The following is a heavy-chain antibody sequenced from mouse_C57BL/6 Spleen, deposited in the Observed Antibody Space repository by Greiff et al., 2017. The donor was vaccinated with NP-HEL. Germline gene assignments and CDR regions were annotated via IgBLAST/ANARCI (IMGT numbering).Heavy chain of an antibody. D-gene: IGHD2-3*01. V-gene: IGHV1-55*01. Sequence: QVQLQQPGAELVKPGASVKMSCKASGYTFTSYWITWVKQRPGQGLGWVGDIYPGSGSTNYNEKFKSKATLTVDTSSSTAYMQLSSLTSEESAVYYWARWGLYDGYPWFAYWGQGTLVTVSA. CDR3: ARWGLYDGYPWFAY. CDR1: GYTFTSYW. J-gene: IGHJ3*01. CDR2: IYPGSGST.